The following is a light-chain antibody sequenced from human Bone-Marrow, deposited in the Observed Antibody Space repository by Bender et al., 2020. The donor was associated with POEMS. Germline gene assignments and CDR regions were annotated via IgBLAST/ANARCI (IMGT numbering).Light chain of an antibody. CDR1: TLANRY. CDR3: QSSDTGSSVFV. V-gene: IGLV3-25*03. J-gene: IGLJ1*01. Sequence: SLELRQPPSVSVSPGQTARITCSGDTLANRYTFWYQHRPGQAPVMVMSKDIERPSGIPERFSGSRSGPKVTLPINGVQAEDEADYYCQSSDTGSSVFVFGPGTRVTVL. CDR2: KDI.